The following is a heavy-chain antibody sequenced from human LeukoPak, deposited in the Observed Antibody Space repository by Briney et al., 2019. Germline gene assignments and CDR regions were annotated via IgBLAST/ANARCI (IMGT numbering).Heavy chain of an antibody. CDR3: ATTPNRLGLGELSLGPVSFDY. D-gene: IGHD3-16*02. CDR1: GGTFSSYA. CDR2: ISAYNGNT. V-gene: IGHV1-18*01. Sequence: ASVKVSCKASGGTFSSYAISWVRQAPGQGLEWMGWISAYNGNTNYAQKLQGRVTMTTDTSTSTAYMELRSLRSDDTAVYYCATTPNRLGLGELSLGPVSFDYWGQGTLVTVSS. J-gene: IGHJ4*02.